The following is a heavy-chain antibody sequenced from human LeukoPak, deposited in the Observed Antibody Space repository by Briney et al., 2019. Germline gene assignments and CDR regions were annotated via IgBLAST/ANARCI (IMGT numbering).Heavy chain of an antibody. V-gene: IGHV3-30-3*01. Sequence: GGSLRLSCAASGFTFSSYAMHWVRQAPGKGLEWVAVISYDGSNKYYADSVKGRFTISRDNSKNTLYLQMNSLGAEDTAVYYCAKVLSKGGGYYLTDYWGQGTLVTVSS. CDR3: AKVLSKGGGYYLTDY. D-gene: IGHD3-22*01. J-gene: IGHJ4*02. CDR2: ISYDGSNK. CDR1: GFTFSSYA.